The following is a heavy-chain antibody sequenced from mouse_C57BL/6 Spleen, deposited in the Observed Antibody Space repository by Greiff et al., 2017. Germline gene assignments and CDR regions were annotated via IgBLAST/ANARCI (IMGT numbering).Heavy chain of an antibody. V-gene: IGHV1-64*01. CDR1: GYTFTSYW. D-gene: IGHD1-1*01. CDR3: ARVGFITTVVGDY. Sequence: QVQLKQPGAELVKPGASVKLSCKASGYTFTSYWMHWVKQRPGQGLEWIGMIHPNSGSTNYNEKFKSKATLTVDKSSSTAYMQRSSLTSEDSAVYYCARVGFITTVVGDYWGQGTTLTVSS. CDR2: IHPNSGST. J-gene: IGHJ2*01.